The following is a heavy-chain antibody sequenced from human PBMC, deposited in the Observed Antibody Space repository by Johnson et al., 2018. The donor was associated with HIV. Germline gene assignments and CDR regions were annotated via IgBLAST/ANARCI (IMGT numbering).Heavy chain of an antibody. CDR1: GFTFSSYS. J-gene: IGHJ3*02. CDR3: ARDDDAFDI. V-gene: IGHV3-48*01. CDR2: ISSSSSTI. Sequence: MQLVESGGGLVQPGGSLRLSCAASGFTFSSYSMNWVRQAPGKGLEWVSYISSSSSTIYYADSVKGRFTISRDNSKNTLYLQMNSLRAEDTAVYYCARDDDAFDIWGQWTMVTVSS.